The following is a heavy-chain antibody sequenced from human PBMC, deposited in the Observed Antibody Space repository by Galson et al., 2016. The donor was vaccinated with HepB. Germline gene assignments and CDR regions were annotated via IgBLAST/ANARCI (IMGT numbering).Heavy chain of an antibody. CDR1: GFTFNKYG. D-gene: IGHD3-3*01. CDR3: AKRHEFCPPVGCSVDY. CDR2: DSVHGGRK. Sequence: SLRLSCAASGFTFNKYGMHWVRQAPGKGLEWVAADSVHGGRKFYADAVKGRFTISRDSANNMLFLQMTSLRADDTAVYYCAKRHEFCPPVGCSVDYWGSGTLVSVSS. V-gene: IGHV3-30*18. J-gene: IGHJ4*02.